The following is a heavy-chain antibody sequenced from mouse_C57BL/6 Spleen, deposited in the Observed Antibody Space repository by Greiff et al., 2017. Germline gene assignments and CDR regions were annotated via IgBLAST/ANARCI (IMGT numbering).Heavy chain of an antibody. V-gene: IGHV1-63*01. CDR1: GYTFTNYW. J-gene: IGHJ4*01. CDR3: ARNDYGYAMDY. CDR2: IYPGGGYT. D-gene: IGHD2-4*01. Sequence: QVQLQQSGAELVRPGTSVKMSCKASGYTFTNYWLGWAKQRPGHGLEWIGDIYPGGGYTNYNEKFKGKATLTADKSSHTAYMQFSSLTCEDSAIYYCARNDYGYAMDYWGQGTSVTVSS.